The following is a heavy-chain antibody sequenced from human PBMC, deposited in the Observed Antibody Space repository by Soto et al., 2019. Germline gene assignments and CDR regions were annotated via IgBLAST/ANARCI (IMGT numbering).Heavy chain of an antibody. Sequence: GVPVKGSCKAPGYTFTRHYMHCARHAPGKGLEWMGIINPSGGSTSYAQKFQGRVTMTRDTSTSTVYMELSSLRSEDTAVYYCARTSGAIAAALEYYYYYMDVWGKGTTVTVSS. J-gene: IGHJ6*03. CDR2: INPSGGST. V-gene: IGHV1-46*01. CDR1: GYTFTRHY. D-gene: IGHD6-13*01. CDR3: ARTSGAIAAALEYYYYYMDV.